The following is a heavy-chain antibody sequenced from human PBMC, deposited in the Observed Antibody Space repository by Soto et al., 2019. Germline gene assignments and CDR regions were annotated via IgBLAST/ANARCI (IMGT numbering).Heavy chain of an antibody. V-gene: IGHV3-33*01. Sequence: QVQLLESGGGVVQPGRSLRLSCAASGFTFSSYGMHWVRQAPGKGLEWVAVIWYDGSNPYYADSVKGRFTISRDNSKNTLYLQLNSLRDEDMAVYYSARSDYWGQGTLVTVSS. J-gene: IGHJ4*02. CDR1: GFTFSSYG. CDR2: IWYDGSNP. CDR3: ARSDY.